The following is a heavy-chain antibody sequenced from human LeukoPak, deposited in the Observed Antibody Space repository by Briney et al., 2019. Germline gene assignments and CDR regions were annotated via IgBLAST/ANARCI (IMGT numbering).Heavy chain of an antibody. CDR3: AKGPLRVTVAAIDY. CDR1: GFTFNNYG. J-gene: IGHJ4*02. CDR2: ISYDGRNK. Sequence: GKSLRLSCAASGFTFNNYGMHWVRQAPGKGLEWVAVISYDGRNKHYPDSVKGRFTISRDISTDTLWLQMDSLRTEDTAVYYCAKGPLRVTVAAIDYWGQGTLVTVSS. D-gene: IGHD2-21*02. V-gene: IGHV3-30*18.